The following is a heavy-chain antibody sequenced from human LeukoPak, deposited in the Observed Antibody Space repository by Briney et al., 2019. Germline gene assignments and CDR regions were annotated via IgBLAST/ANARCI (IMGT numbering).Heavy chain of an antibody. CDR1: GGSFSGYY. V-gene: IGHV4-34*01. D-gene: IGHD6-13*01. CDR3: ARARIWYSSSWYFDY. CDR2: INHSGST. Sequence: PSETLSLTCAVYGGSFSGYYWSWIRRPPGKGLEWIGEINHSGSTNYNPSLKSRVTISVDTSKNQFSLKLSSVTAADTAVYYCARARIWYSSSWYFDYWGQGTLVTVSS. J-gene: IGHJ4*02.